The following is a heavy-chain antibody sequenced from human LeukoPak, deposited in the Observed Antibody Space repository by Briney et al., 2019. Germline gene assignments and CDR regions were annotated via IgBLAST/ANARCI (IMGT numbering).Heavy chain of an antibody. Sequence: PSQTLPLTCSVSGGSIISDTYYWSWIRQPAGKGLEWIGRIFSSGSTNYNPSLKSRVTMSVDTSKNQFSLKLSSVTAADTAVYYCARRAYGGKAAFGMWGQGTMVTVSS. CDR1: GGSIISDTYY. CDR3: ARRAYGGKAAFGM. D-gene: IGHD4-23*01. V-gene: IGHV4-61*02. J-gene: IGHJ3*02. CDR2: IFSSGST.